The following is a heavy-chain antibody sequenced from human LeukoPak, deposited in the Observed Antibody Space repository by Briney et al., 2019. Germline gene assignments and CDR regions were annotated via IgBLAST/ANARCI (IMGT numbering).Heavy chain of an antibody. CDR2: MNPNSGNT. J-gene: IGHJ5*02. CDR1: GYTFTSYD. D-gene: IGHD3-22*01. Sequence: GASVKVSCKASGYTFTSYDINWVRQATGQGLEWMGWMNPNSGNTVYAQKFQGKVTITRNTSISTAYMELSSLRSEDTAVYYCARPYYYDSSGWSRGFDPWGQGTLVTVSS. V-gene: IGHV1-8*03. CDR3: ARPYYYDSSGWSRGFDP.